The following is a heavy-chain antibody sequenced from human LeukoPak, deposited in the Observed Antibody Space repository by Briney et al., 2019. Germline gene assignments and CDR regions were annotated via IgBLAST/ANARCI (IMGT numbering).Heavy chain of an antibody. V-gene: IGHV6-1*01. CDR2: TYYRSKWYN. CDR1: GDSFSSNSAA. CDR3: ARSPGRDGLLTI. D-gene: IGHD3-3*01. J-gene: IGHJ4*02. Sequence: SQTLSLTCAISGDSFSSNSAAWNWLRQSPSRGLEWLGRTYYRSKWYNDYAVSVKSRITINPDTSKNQFSLQLNSVTPEDTAVYYCARSPGRDGLLTIWGQGTLVTVSS.